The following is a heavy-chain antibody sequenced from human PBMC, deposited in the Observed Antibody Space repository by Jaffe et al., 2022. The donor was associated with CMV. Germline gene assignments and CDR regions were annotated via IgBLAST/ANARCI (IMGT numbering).Heavy chain of an antibody. V-gene: IGHV4-34*01. CDR1: GGSFSGYY. D-gene: IGHD6-6*01. CDR2: INHSGST. J-gene: IGHJ5*02. Sequence: QVQLQQWGAGLLKPSETLSLTCAVYGGSFSGYYWSWIRQPPGKGLEWIGEINHSGSTNYNPSLKSRVTISVDTSKNQFSLKLSSVTAADTAVYYCARGRDRPGIAARPIKAQKNNWFDPWGQGTLVTVSS. CDR3: ARGRDRPGIAARPIKAQKNNWFDP.